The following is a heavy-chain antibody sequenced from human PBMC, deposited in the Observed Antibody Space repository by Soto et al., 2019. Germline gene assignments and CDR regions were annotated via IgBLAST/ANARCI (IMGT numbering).Heavy chain of an antibody. CDR1: EFTVSRTY. CDR3: ARDSRYVGDNYGLDH. Sequence: PGGSLRLSCAASEFTVSRTYMTWVRQAPGKGLEWVSVIYSAGNTYYADSVKGRFTISRDNSRNTVYLQMNSLRAEDTAIYYCARDSRYVGDNYGLDHWGQGSLVTVSS. J-gene: IGHJ4*02. CDR2: IYSAGNT. D-gene: IGHD3-16*01. V-gene: IGHV3-53*01.